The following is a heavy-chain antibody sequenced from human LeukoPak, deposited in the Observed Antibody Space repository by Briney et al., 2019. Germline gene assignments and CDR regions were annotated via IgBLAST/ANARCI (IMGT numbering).Heavy chain of an antibody. D-gene: IGHD6-13*01. V-gene: IGHV6-1*01. CDR1: GDSVSSNSAA. J-gene: IGHJ3*02. CDR3: AREVAAADTKGDAFDI. Sequence: SQTLSLTCAISGDSVSSNSAAWNWIRQSPSRGLEWLGRTYYRSKWYNDYAVSVKSRITINPDTSKNQFSLQLNSVTPEDTAVYYCAREVAAADTKGDAFDIWGQGTMVTVSS. CDR2: TYYRSKWYN.